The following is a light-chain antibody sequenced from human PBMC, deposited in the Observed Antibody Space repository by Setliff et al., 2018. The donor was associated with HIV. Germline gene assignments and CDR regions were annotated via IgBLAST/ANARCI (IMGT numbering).Light chain of an antibody. CDR1: SSNIGNHY. J-gene: IGLJ3*02. CDR2: DNN. CDR3: GTCDSSLSAVV. Sequence: VLTQPPSVSETPGQKVTISCSGSSSNIGNHYVSWYQQFPGTAPNLLIYDNNKRPSGIPDRFSGSQSGTSATLDITGLQTGDEADYYCGTCDSSLSAVVFGGGTKVTVL. V-gene: IGLV1-51*01.